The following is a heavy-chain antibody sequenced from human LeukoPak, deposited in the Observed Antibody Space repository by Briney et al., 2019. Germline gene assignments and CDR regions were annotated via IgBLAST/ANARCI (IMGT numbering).Heavy chain of an antibody. J-gene: IGHJ4*02. CDR3: ARGKDYIENMNTFNC. V-gene: IGHV3-74*01. CDR1: GFTFSRYW. Sequence: PGGSLRLSCAASGFTFSRYWMHWVRQAPGKGLVWVSRINSDGSSTFYADSVKGRFTISRDNAKSTLYLQMNSLRVEGTAVYYCARGKDYIENMNTFNCWGQATLVSVPS. CDR2: INSDGSST. D-gene: IGHD4-11*01.